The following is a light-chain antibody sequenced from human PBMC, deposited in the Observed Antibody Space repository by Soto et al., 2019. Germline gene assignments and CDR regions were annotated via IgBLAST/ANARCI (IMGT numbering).Light chain of an antibody. CDR3: QQYGSSPRT. Sequence: EIVMTQSPATLSVSPGERATLSCRASQSISSNLAWYQQKLGQAPRLLIYRASTRATGIPARFSGSGSGTDFTLTISRLEPEDFAVYYCQQYGSSPRTFGQGTKVDIK. CDR1: QSISSN. J-gene: IGKJ1*01. CDR2: RAS. V-gene: IGKV3-15*01.